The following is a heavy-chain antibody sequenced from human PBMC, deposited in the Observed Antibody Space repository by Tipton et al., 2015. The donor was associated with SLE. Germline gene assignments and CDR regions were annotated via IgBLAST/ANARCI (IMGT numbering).Heavy chain of an antibody. J-gene: IGHJ4*02. CDR3: ARVMITFGGVRD. V-gene: IGHV4-39*01. CDR1: GVSISGSSYY. CDR2: ITNSGNT. Sequence: TLSLTCTVSGVSISGSSYYWDWIRQPPGKGPEWIGRITNSGNTYYTPSFQSRVTMSVDTSKNQFSLNLRSVTAADTAVYYCARVMITFGGVRDWGQGTLVTVSS. D-gene: IGHD3-16*01.